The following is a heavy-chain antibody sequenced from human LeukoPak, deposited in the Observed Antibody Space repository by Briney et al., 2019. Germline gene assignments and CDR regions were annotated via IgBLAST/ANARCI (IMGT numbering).Heavy chain of an antibody. J-gene: IGHJ4*02. V-gene: IGHV3-11*06. CDR1: GFTFSDYY. CDR3: ARVGVIAAAGTFDF. Sequence: GGSLRLSCAASGFTFSDYYMTWIRQSPGKGLEWVSYISSSSSHTHYADSVKGRFTISRDNAKHSLYLQMSSLRADDTAVYYCARVGVIAAAGTFDFWGQGTLVTVSS. CDR2: ISSSSSHT. D-gene: IGHD6-13*01.